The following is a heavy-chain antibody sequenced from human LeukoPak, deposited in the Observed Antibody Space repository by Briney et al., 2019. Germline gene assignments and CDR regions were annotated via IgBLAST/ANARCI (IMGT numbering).Heavy chain of an antibody. CDR3: AREDYCSGGSCYSGYFQH. CDR1: GGTISSYY. D-gene: IGHD2-15*01. Sequence: SETLSLTCTVSGGTISSYYWSWIRQPPGKGLEWIGYIYYSGTTNYNPSLKSRVTISVDTSKNQFSLKLSSVTAADTAVYYCAREDYCSGGSCYSGYFQHWGQGTLVTVSS. CDR2: IYYSGTT. J-gene: IGHJ1*01. V-gene: IGHV4-59*01.